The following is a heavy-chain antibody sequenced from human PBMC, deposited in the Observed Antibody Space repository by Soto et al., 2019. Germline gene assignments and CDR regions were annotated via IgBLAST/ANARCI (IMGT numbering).Heavy chain of an antibody. CDR1: GFSLNSHW. D-gene: IGHD6-19*01. J-gene: IGHJ4*02. CDR2: VNQRGDEK. V-gene: IGHV3-7*03. CDR3: VGSSGWIYDH. Sequence: EVMLVQSGGALVQPGGSLRLSCAVSGFSLNSHWMSWVRQAPGKGLEWVTSVNQRGDEKFYVDSVQGRFSISKDDTENSAHLQMNSLRTEDTAVYYCVGSSGWIYDHWGQGSLVTVSS.